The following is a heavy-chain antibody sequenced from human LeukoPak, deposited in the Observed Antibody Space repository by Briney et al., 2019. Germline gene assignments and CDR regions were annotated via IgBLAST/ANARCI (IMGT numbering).Heavy chain of an antibody. V-gene: IGHV1-8*01. J-gene: IGHJ5*02. D-gene: IGHD1-14*01. Sequence: GASVKVSCETSGYTFSTYEINWVRQAAGQGLEWMGWMHPNSGGTDYAQKFQGRVTMTRDTSINTVYMELSSLRSEDTAVYYCTRGPRNDPWGQGTLVTVSS. CDR1: GYTFSTYE. CDR2: MHPNSGGT. CDR3: TRGPRNDP.